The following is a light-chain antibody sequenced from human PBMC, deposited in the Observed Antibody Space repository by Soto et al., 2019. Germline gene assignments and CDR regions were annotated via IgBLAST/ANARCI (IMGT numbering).Light chain of an antibody. CDR3: QQYSSLPLT. Sequence: EIWFTQSPGTPSLSPGGRATPSCRASQSVRSSYLAWYQQKPGQAPRLLVYGASRRATGIPDRFSGSGSGTDFTLTISRLEPEDFALYYCQQYSSLPLTFGGGTKVDIK. V-gene: IGKV3-20*01. CDR2: GAS. CDR1: QSVRSSY. J-gene: IGKJ4*01.